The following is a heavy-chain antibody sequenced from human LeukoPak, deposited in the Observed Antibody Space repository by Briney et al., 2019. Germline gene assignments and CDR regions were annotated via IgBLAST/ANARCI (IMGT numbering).Heavy chain of an antibody. CDR3: VRDLGAALWPNAFDI. D-gene: IGHD6-25*01. Sequence: GGSLRLSCAASGFTFSNHWMTWVRQAPGIGLEWVANIKQDGSEKYYVDSVRGRFTISRDNAKMSLYLQINSLRAEDTAVYYCVRDLGAALWPNAFDIWGQGTTVTVSS. J-gene: IGHJ3*02. V-gene: IGHV3-7*05. CDR2: IKQDGSEK. CDR1: GFTFSNHW.